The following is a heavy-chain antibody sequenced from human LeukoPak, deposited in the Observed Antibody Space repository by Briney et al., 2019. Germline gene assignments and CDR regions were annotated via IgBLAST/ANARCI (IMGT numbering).Heavy chain of an antibody. CDR1: GYTFTSYD. J-gene: IGHJ4*02. CDR2: MNPNSGNT. CDR3: ARALRAGRVAVAGFDY. Sequence: ASVKVSCKASGYTFTSYDINWVRQATGQGLEWMGWMNPNSGNTGYAQKFQGRVTITRNTSISTAYMELSSLRSEDTAVYYCARALRAGRVAVAGFDYWGQGTLVTVSS. D-gene: IGHD6-19*01. V-gene: IGHV1-8*03.